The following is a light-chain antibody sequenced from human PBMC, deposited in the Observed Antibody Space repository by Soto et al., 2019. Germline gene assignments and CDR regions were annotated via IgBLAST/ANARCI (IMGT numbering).Light chain of an antibody. CDR1: QSVSSSY. V-gene: IGKV3-20*01. CDR2: GAS. J-gene: IGKJ3*01. Sequence: ESVLTQSPGTLSLSPVERATLSCRASQSVSSSYLAWYQQKPGQAPRLLIYGASSRATGIPDRFSGSGSGTDFTLTIGSLEPEDFAVYYCQQDGSPQVTVGAGTKVDIK. CDR3: QQDGSPQVT.